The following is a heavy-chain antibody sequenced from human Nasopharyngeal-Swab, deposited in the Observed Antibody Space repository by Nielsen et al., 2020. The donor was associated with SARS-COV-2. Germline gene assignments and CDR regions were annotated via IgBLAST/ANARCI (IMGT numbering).Heavy chain of an antibody. CDR2: VNTDGSAT. J-gene: IGHJ3*01. V-gene: IGHV3-74*01. Sequence: WIRQPPGKGLEWVSRVNTDGSATSYAYSVKGRFTISRDNAKDTLYLQMNGLRGEDTAVYFCAREMAPPGARRAFDVWGQGTMVTVSS. CDR3: AREMAPPGARRAFDV. D-gene: IGHD5-24*01.